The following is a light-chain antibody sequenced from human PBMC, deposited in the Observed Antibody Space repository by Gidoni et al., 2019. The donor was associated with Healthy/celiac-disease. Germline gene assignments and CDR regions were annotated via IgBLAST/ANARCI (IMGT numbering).Light chain of an antibody. J-gene: IGLJ1*01. CDR1: SSNIGAGYD. Sequence: QSELTQPPSVSGAPGQRVTISCTGSSSNIGAGYDVHWYQQLPGTAPKLLIYGNSKRPSGVPDLFSGSKSGTSASLAITGLQAEDDADYYCQSYDSSLSGYVFGTGTKVTVL. V-gene: IGLV1-40*01. CDR2: GNS. CDR3: QSYDSSLSGYV.